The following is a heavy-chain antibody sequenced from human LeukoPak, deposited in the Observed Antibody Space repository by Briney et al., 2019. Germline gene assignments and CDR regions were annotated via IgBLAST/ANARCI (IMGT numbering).Heavy chain of an antibody. CDR3: ARDGGELWSSSFFDY. D-gene: IGHD5-18*01. V-gene: IGHV4-39*07. J-gene: IGHJ4*02. CDR1: GGSISSSSYH. CDR2: IYYSGST. Sequence: SETLSLTCTVSGGSISSSSYHWGWIRQPPGKGLEWIGSIYYSGSTYYNPSLKSRVTISVDTSKNRFSLKLSSVTAADTAVYYCARDGGELWSSSFFDYWGQGTLVTVSS.